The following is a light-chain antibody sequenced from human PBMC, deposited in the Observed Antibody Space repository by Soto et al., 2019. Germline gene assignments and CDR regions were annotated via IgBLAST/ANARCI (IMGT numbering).Light chain of an antibody. J-gene: IGKJ4*01. CDR1: QSVSSY. Sequence: EIVLTQSPATLSLSPGERATLSCRASQSVSSYLAWHQQKAGQAPRLLIYDASNRATGIPARFSGSGSGTDYTLTISSLEPEDFALYYCLQRSDLLTFDRETNVQIK. CDR2: DAS. V-gene: IGKV3-11*01. CDR3: LQRSDLLT.